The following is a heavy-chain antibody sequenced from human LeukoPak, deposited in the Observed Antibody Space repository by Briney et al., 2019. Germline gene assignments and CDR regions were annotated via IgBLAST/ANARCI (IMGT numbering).Heavy chain of an antibody. J-gene: IGHJ4*02. CDR2: IWYDGSNK. Sequence: PGGSLRLSCAASGFTFSSYGMHWVRQAPGKGLEWVAVIWYDGSNKYYADSVKGRFTISRDNSKNTLSLQMNSLRAEDTAVYYCARERPIITYFDYWGQGTLVTVSS. CDR1: GFTFSSYG. D-gene: IGHD3-10*01. CDR3: ARERPIITYFDY. V-gene: IGHV3-33*01.